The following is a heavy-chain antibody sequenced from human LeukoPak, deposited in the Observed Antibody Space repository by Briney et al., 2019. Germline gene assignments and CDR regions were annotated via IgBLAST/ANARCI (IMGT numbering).Heavy chain of an antibody. J-gene: IGHJ4*02. Sequence: GGSLRLPCAASGFTFSSYVMHWVRQAPGKGLEWVAFIRYDGSNKYYADSVKGRFTISRDNSKNTLYLQMNSLRAEDTAVYYCAKDGARVPAAPALFDYWGQGTLVTVSS. CDR2: IRYDGSNK. CDR3: AKDGARVPAAPALFDY. V-gene: IGHV3-30*02. CDR1: GFTFSSYV. D-gene: IGHD2-2*01.